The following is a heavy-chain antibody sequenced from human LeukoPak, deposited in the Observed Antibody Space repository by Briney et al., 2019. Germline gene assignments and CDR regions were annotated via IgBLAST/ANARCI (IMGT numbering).Heavy chain of an antibody. Sequence: GGSLTLSCAASGFTLSSAWMHWVRQAPGTGLVWVSRITDDATTTYADSVRGRFTISRDNAKNILYLQMNSLRAEDTAVYYCVRDRVGPDYWGQGTLVTVSS. CDR2: ITDDATT. D-gene: IGHD1-26*01. CDR3: VRDRVGPDY. V-gene: IGHV3-74*03. CDR1: GFTLSSAW. J-gene: IGHJ4*02.